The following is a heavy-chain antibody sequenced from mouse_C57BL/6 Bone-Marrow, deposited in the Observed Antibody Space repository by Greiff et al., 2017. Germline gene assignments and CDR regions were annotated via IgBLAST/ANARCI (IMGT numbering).Heavy chain of an antibody. CDR2: INPGSGGT. D-gene: IGHD4-1*01. CDR3: ARSKNWDSGFAY. J-gene: IGHJ3*01. Sequence: QVQLQQSGAELVRPGTSVKVSCKASGYAFTNYLIEWVKQRPGQGLEWIGVINPGSGGTNYNEKFKGKATLTADKSSSTAYMQLSSLTSEDSAVYFCARSKNWDSGFAYWCQGTLVTVSA. V-gene: IGHV1-54*01. CDR1: GYAFTNYL.